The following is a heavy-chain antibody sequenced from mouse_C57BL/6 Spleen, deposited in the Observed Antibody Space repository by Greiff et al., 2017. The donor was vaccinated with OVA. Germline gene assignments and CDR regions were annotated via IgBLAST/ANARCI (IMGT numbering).Heavy chain of an antibody. Sequence: EVKLMESGAELVRPGSSVKMSCKTSGYTFTSYGINWVKQRPGQGLEWIGYIYIGNGYTEYNEKFKGKATLTSDTSSSTAYMQLSSLTSEDSAIYFCARSVITTVVAPYYFDYWGQGTTLTVSS. D-gene: IGHD1-1*01. V-gene: IGHV1-58*01. CDR2: IYIGNGYT. CDR3: ARSVITTVVAPYYFDY. J-gene: IGHJ2*01. CDR1: GYTFTSYG.